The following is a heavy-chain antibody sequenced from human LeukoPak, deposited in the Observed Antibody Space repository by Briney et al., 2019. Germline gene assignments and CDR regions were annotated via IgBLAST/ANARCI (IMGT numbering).Heavy chain of an antibody. Sequence: ASVKVSCKASGYTFTGYYMHWVRQAPGQGLEWMGWINPDSGGTNFAQKFQGRVTMTRDTSISKAYMVLSRLRSDDTAVYYCGRDFRDSLDYWGQGTLVTVSS. CDR2: INPDSGGT. J-gene: IGHJ4*02. CDR3: GRDFRDSLDY. CDR1: GYTFTGYY. V-gene: IGHV1-2*02.